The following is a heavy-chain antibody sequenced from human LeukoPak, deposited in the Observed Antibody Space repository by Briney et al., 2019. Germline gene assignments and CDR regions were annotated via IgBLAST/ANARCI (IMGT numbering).Heavy chain of an antibody. V-gene: IGHV1-2*04. Sequence: ASVKVSCKASGYTFTGYYMHWVRQAPGQGLEWMGWINPNSGGTNYAQKFQGWVTMTRDTSTSTAYMELSRLRSDDTAVYCCARGKYDILTGYYEPVDYWGQGTLVTVSS. CDR2: INPNSGGT. J-gene: IGHJ4*02. CDR1: GYTFTGYY. D-gene: IGHD3-9*01. CDR3: ARGKYDILTGYYEPVDY.